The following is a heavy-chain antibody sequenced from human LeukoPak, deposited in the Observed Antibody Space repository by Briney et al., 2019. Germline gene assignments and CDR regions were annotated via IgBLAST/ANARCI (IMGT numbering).Heavy chain of an antibody. CDR2: IYYSGST. CDR3: ARDLGDGYIDY. V-gene: IGHV4-59*01. Sequence: SETLSLTCTVSGGSISSYYWSWIRQPPGKGLEWIGYIYYSGSTNYNPSLKSRVTISVDTSKNQFSLKLSSVTAADTAVYYCARDLGDGYIDYWGQGTLVTVSS. J-gene: IGHJ4*02. CDR1: GGSISSYY. D-gene: IGHD5-24*01.